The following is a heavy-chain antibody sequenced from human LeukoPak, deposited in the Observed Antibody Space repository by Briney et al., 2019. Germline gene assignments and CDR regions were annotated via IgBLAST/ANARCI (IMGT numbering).Heavy chain of an antibody. CDR1: SHSISSDYY. V-gene: IGHV4-38-2*02. CDR3: AREGFLESPDY. Sequence: SETLSLXCTVSSHSISSDYYWGWIRQTPGKGLAWIASINHIGTTYYNPSLKSRVAISVDTSKNQFSLKVTSVTAADTALYYCAREGFLESPDYWGQGTLVTVSS. CDR2: INHIGTT. D-gene: IGHD3-3*01. J-gene: IGHJ4*02.